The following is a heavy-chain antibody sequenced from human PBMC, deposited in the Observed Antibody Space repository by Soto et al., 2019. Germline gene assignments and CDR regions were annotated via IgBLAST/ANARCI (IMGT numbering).Heavy chain of an antibody. CDR1: GGAISSWY. J-gene: IGHJ4*02. CDR2: VYYSGST. Sequence: QVPLQESGPGLVKPSETLSLTCTVSGGAISSWYWSWIRQPPGKGLAWIGNVYYSGSTNCNPSLKSRVTRSVATSKNQFSLKLSSVTAADTAVYYCARRYVSAIDYWGQGSLVTVSS. CDR3: ARRYVSAIDY. D-gene: IGHD3-16*01. V-gene: IGHV4-59*08.